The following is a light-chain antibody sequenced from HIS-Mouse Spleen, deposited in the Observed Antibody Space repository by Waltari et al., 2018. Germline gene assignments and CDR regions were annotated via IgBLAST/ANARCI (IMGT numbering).Light chain of an antibody. J-gene: IGLJ1*01. CDR2: KDS. CDR1: ALPKKY. CDR3: SSYTSSNSLYV. Sequence: SYELTQPPSVSVSLGQMARITCSGEALPKKYAYWYQQKPGQFPVLVIYKDSERPSGIPERFSGSSSGTIVTLTISGVQAEDEADYYCSSYTSSNSLYVFGTGTKVTVL. V-gene: IGLV3-16*01.